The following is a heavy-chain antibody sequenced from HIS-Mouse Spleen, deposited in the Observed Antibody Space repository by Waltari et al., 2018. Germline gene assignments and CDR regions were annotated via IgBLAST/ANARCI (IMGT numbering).Heavy chain of an antibody. J-gene: IGHJ2*01. CDR2: IYYSGST. V-gene: IGHV4-39*07. Sequence: QLQLQESGPGLVKPSETLSLTCTVSAGSISSSSYYWGWIRQPPGKVLEWIGSIYYSGSTYYNPSLKSRVTISVDTSKNQFSLKLSSVTAADTAVYYCAREIPYSSSWYDWYFDLWGRGTLVTVSS. CDR3: AREIPYSSSWYDWYFDL. CDR1: AGSISSSSYY. D-gene: IGHD6-13*01.